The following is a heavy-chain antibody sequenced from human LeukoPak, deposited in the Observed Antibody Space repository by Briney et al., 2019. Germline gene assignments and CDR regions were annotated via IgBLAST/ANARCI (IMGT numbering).Heavy chain of an antibody. V-gene: IGHV3-48*03. Sequence: GGSLRLSCAASGFTFSSYEMNWVRQAPGKGLEWVSYISSSGSTIYYADSVKGRFTISRDNAKNSLYLQMNSLRAEDTAVYYCARREYYYDSSGPFDYWGQGTLVTVSS. CDR1: GFTFSSYE. J-gene: IGHJ4*02. D-gene: IGHD3-22*01. CDR2: ISSSGSTI. CDR3: ARREYYYDSSGPFDY.